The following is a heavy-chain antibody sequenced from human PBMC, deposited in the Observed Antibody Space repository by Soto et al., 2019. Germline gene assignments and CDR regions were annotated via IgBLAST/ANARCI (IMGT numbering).Heavy chain of an antibody. CDR2: IKQDGSEK. CDR3: AREWLVLGYYYYGMDV. J-gene: IGHJ6*02. CDR1: GFTFSSYW. D-gene: IGHD6-19*01. V-gene: IGHV3-7*01. Sequence: GGSLRLSCVASGFTFSSYWMSWVRQAPGKGLEWVANIKQDGSEKYYVDSVKGRFTISRDNAKNSLYLQMNSLRAEDTAVYYCAREWLVLGYYYYGMDVWGQGTTVTVSS.